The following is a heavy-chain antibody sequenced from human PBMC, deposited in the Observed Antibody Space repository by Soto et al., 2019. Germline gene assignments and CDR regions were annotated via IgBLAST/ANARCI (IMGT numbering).Heavy chain of an antibody. CDR1: GDSIGRGGYY. CDR2: IYTTGST. J-gene: IGHJ4*02. CDR3: ARGIPVYGSFDY. Sequence: SETLSLTCTVSGDSIGRGGYYWTWIRQHPGKGLEWIAYIYTTGSTYYNPSLKSRVGISVDTSKNQFSLKLSSVTAADTAVYYCARGIPVYGSFDYWGQGTLVTVS. D-gene: IGHD2-8*01. V-gene: IGHV4-31*03.